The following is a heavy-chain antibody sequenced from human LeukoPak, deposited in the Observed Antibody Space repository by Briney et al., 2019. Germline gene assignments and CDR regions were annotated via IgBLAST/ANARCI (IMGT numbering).Heavy chain of an antibody. CDR1: GFTFSSYW. D-gene: IGHD6-13*01. V-gene: IGHV3-74*01. Sequence: GGSLRLSCAASGFTFSSYWMHWVRQAPGKGLVWVSRINTDGSSTSYADSVKGRFTISRDNAKNTLYLQMNSLRAEDTAVYYCVSAVYSSSWYMQYYYYYMDVWGKGTTVTVSS. CDR3: VSAVYSSSWYMQYYYYYMDV. CDR2: INTDGSST. J-gene: IGHJ6*03.